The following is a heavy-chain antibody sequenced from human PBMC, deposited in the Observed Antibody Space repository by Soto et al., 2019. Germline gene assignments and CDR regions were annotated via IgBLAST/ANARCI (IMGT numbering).Heavy chain of an antibody. CDR1: GGSISSYY. CDR3: ARQGFGALHGLVDV. J-gene: IGHJ6*02. V-gene: IGHV4-59*08. Sequence: QVPLQESGPGLVKPSETLSLSCTVSGGSISSYYWSWIRQTPGKGLEWIGYVHDSWGPNYNPSLKSRVAISLDTSKSQFSLKLTSVTATDTAVYYCARQGFGALHGLVDVWCQGTTVTVSS. D-gene: IGHD3-10*01. CDR2: VHDSWGP.